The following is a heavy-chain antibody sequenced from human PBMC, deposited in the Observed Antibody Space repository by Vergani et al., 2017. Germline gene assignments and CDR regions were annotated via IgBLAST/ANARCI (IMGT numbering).Heavy chain of an antibody. Sequence: EVQLVESGGGLVPPGRSLRLSCAASGYSFGDYAMIWVRQAPGKGLEWVSGISATGDENTDYADSVKGRFTISRDNSKSTLFLQMNGVTSEDTANYYCAQCANSGPRLPVYWGQGALVAVSS. CDR2: ISATGDENT. CDR1: GYSFGDYA. J-gene: IGHJ4*02. CDR3: AQCANSGPRLPVY. D-gene: IGHD1-26*01. V-gene: IGHV3-23*04.